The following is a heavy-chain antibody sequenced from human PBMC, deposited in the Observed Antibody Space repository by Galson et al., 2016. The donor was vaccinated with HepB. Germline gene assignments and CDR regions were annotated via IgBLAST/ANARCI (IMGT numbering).Heavy chain of an antibody. Sequence: SETLSLTCTVSGGSISSSYSYWGWIRRPPVKGLEWLGSIHYSGRPYYNPSLKSRVTISVDTSKNQFSLRLSSVTAADTAVYYCARGSDWFAPWGQGTLVTVSS. CDR1: GGSISSSYSY. CDR3: ARGSDWFAP. CDR2: IHYSGRP. J-gene: IGHJ5*02. V-gene: IGHV4-39*01.